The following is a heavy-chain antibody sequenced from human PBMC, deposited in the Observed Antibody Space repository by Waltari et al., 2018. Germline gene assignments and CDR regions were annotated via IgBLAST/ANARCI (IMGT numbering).Heavy chain of an antibody. CDR1: GFTFNSVS. CDR3: VKGGYIISDY. J-gene: IGHJ4*02. V-gene: IGHV3-21*02. Sequence: EVQLVESGGGLVKPGGSLTLSCEASGFTFNSVSMTWVRQAPGKGLELRSTIASGSDYIFYAVSVRGRFTISRDNARSTVNLRMNSLRTEDTAVYYCVKGGYIISDYWGQGIQVIVSS. D-gene: IGHD3-22*01. CDR2: IASGSDYI.